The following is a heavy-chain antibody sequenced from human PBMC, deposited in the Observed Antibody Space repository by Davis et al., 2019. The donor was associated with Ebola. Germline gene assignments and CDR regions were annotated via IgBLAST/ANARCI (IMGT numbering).Heavy chain of an antibody. Sequence: ASVKVSCNASGYTFSSSYIHWVRQAPGQGPEWMGIINPSSGRTTYAQKFQGRVTLTADESTSTAYMELTNLRSDDTAVYYCAREVGETKLDQWGQGTLVTVSS. J-gene: IGHJ4*02. CDR3: AREVGETKLDQ. CDR1: GYTFSSSY. CDR2: INPSSGRT. V-gene: IGHV1-46*01. D-gene: IGHD1-26*01.